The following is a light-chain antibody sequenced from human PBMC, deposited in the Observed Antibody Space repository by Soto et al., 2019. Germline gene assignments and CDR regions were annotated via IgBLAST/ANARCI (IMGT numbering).Light chain of an antibody. J-gene: IGKJ2*01. CDR1: QSVSSSY. CDR2: GAS. CDR3: QQYHTWPGHT. Sequence: EIVLTQSPGTLSLSPGERATLSCRASQSVSSSYLAWYQQKPGQAPRLLIYGASSRATGSPDRFSGSGSGTDFTLTISSLQSEDFAVHYFQQYHTWPGHTFGQGTKVEIK. V-gene: IGKV3-20*01.